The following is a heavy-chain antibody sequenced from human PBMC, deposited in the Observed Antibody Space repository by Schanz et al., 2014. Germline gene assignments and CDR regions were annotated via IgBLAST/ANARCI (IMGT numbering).Heavy chain of an antibody. CDR3: AKQFHSDMLTVTGY. CDR2: ISPYNGHT. Sequence: QVQLVQSGAEVKKPGASVKVSCKASGYTFTSYGISWVRQAPGQGLEWMGWISPYNGHTLYAQKFQGRVTMSTDTSTSTPYLQLTSLRSDDTAVYYCAKQFHSDMLTVTGYWGQGTLVTVSS. CDR1: GYTFTSYG. V-gene: IGHV1-18*01. D-gene: IGHD3-9*01. J-gene: IGHJ4*02.